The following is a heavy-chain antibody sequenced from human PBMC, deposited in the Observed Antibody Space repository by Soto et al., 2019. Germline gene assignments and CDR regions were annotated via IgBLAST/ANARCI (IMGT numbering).Heavy chain of an antibody. J-gene: IGHJ4*02. V-gene: IGHV3-30-3*01. CDR1: GFTFSSYA. CDR2: ISYDGSNK. CDR3: ARDLAAAGL. D-gene: IGHD6-13*01. Sequence: VGSLRLSCAASGFTFSSYAMNWVRQAPGKGLEWVALISYDGSNKYYADSVKGRFTISRDGSKNALFLQMDSLGAADTAVYYCARDLAAAGLWGQGTLVTVSS.